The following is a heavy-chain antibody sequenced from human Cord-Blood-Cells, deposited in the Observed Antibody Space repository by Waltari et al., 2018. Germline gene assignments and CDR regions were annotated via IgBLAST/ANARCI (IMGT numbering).Heavy chain of an antibody. D-gene: IGHD6-13*01. CDR1: GGSFGGYY. V-gene: IGHV4-34*01. CDR3: ARIQGRIAAAANWFDP. CDR2: INHSGST. J-gene: IGHJ5*02. Sequence: QVQLQQWGAGLLQPSETLSRTCAVYGGSFGGYYWSWICQPPGKGLEWIGEINHSGSTNYNPSLKSRVTISVDTSKNQFSLKLSSVTAADTAVYYCARIQGRIAAAANWFDPWGQGTLVTVSS.